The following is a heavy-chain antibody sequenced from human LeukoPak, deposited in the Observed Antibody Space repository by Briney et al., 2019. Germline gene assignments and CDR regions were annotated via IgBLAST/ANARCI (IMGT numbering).Heavy chain of an antibody. V-gene: IGHV3-64*01. D-gene: IGHD4-17*01. CDR1: GFTFSSYA. CDR3: ARDRYGDYGYYYMDV. CDR2: ISSNGGST. J-gene: IGHJ6*03. Sequence: GGSLRLPCAASGFTFSSYAMHWVRQAPGKGLEYVSAISSNGGSTYYANSVKGRFTISRDNSKNTLYLQMGSLRAEDMAVYYCARDRYGDYGYYYMDVWGKGTTVTVSS.